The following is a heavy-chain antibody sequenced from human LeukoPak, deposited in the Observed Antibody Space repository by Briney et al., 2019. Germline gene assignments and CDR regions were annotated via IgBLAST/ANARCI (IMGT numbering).Heavy chain of an antibody. CDR1: GGSINSYY. J-gene: IGHJ4*02. CDR2: IYYSGTT. Sequence: SKTLSLTCTVSGGSINSYYWSWIRQPPGKGLEWIGYIYYSGTTNYNPSLKSRVTISVDTSKKQFSLKLSSVTAADTAVYYCARGYSSSWNYFDYWGQGTLVTVSS. CDR3: ARGYSSSWNYFDY. D-gene: IGHD6-13*01. V-gene: IGHV4-59*01.